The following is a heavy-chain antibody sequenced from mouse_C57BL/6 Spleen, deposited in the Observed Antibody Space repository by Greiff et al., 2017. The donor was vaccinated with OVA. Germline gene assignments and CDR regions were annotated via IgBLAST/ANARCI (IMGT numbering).Heavy chain of an antibody. CDR1: GYAFTNYL. D-gene: IGHD2-4*01. CDR3: AREGDYDGYAMDY. Sequence: QVQLQQSGAELVRPGTSVKVSCKASGYAFTNYLIEWVKQRPGQGLEWIGVINPGSGGTNYNEKFKGKATLTADKSSSTAYMQLSSLTSEDSAVYFCAREGDYDGYAMDYWGQGTSVTVSS. CDR2: INPGSGGT. J-gene: IGHJ4*01. V-gene: IGHV1-54*01.